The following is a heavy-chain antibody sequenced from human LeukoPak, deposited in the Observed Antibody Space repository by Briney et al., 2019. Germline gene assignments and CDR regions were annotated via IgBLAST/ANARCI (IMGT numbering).Heavy chain of an antibody. J-gene: IGHJ4*02. V-gene: IGHV3-23*01. CDR1: GFTFSSYA. CDR3: AKSPICSGGSCYAPPPVDY. Sequence: GGSLRLSCAASGFTFSSYAMSWVRQAPGKGLEWVSAISGSGGSTYYADSVKGRFTISRDNSKNTLYLQMNSLRAEDTAVYYCAKSPICSGGSCYAPPPVDYWGQGTLVTVSS. CDR2: ISGSGGST. D-gene: IGHD2-15*01.